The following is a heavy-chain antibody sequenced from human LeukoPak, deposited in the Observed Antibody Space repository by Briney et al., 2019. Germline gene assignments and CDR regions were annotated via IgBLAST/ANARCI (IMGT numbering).Heavy chain of an antibody. D-gene: IGHD2-21*01. Sequence: GGSLRLSCAASGFSFSDYSMHWVRQAPGKGLEWVTVISYDGIDKYYADSMKGRFTISRDNSKNTLSLQMNSLRPEDTAVYFCGRDGCVGKCSDYYGTDVWGQGTTVTVSS. V-gene: IGHV3-30*04. CDR1: GFSFSDYS. J-gene: IGHJ6*02. CDR2: ISYDGIDK. CDR3: GRDGCVGKCSDYYGTDV.